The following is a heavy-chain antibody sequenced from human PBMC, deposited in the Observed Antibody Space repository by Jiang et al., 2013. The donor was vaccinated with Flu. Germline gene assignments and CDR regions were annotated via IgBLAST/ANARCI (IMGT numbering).Heavy chain of an antibody. CDR2: IYYSGST. J-gene: IGHJ4*02. Sequence: GSGLVKPSETLSLTCTVSGGSISSSSYYWGWIRQPPGKGLEWIGSIYYSGSTYYNPSLKSRVTISVDTSKNQFXLKLSSVTAADTAVYYCARHQDYGSLFDYVGPGNPGHRLL. V-gene: IGHV4-39*06. CDR3: ARHQDYGSLFDY. D-gene: IGHD3-10*01. CDR1: GGSISSSSYY.